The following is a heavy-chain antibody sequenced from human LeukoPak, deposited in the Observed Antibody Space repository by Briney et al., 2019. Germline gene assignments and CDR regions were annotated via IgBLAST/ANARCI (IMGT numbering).Heavy chain of an antibody. CDR2: IPTASNP. V-gene: IGHV3-13*05. CDR3: ARELGIEGYWYFDL. D-gene: IGHD7-27*01. J-gene: IGHJ2*01. Sequence: PGGSLRLSCAASGFTVRSYDMHWVRQVAGKGLEWVSAIPTASNPHYAASVQGRFTIFRANAENSLYLQMNSLSAEDTAVYYCARELGIEGYWYFDLWGRGTLVTVSS. CDR1: GFTVRSYD.